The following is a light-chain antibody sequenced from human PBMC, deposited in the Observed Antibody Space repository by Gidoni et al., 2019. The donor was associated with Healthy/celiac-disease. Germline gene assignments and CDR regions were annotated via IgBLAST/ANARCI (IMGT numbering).Light chain of an antibody. J-gene: IGKJ5*01. CDR2: AAS. CDR1: QGISSY. Sequence: AIRLTQSPSSFSASTGDRVTITCRASQGISSYLAWYQQKPGKAPKLLIYAASTLQSGVPSRVSGSGSGTDFTLTISCLQSEDFATYYCQQYDSYPPITFGQXTRLEIK. CDR3: QQYDSYPPIT. V-gene: IGKV1-8*01.